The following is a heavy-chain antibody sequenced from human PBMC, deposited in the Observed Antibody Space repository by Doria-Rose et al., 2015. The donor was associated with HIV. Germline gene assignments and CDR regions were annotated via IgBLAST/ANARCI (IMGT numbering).Heavy chain of an antibody. Sequence: QESGPVLVKPTETLTLTCTVSGVSLSSPGMGVSWIRQPPGKALEWLANIFSDDERSYTPSLKSRLTISRGTSKSQVVLTMTDMDPVDTATYYCARIKSSRWYHKYYFDFWGQGTLVIVSA. CDR1: GVSLSSPGMG. V-gene: IGHV2-26*01. D-gene: IGHD6-13*01. CDR2: IFSDDER. J-gene: IGHJ4*02. CDR3: ARIKSSRWYHKYYFDF.